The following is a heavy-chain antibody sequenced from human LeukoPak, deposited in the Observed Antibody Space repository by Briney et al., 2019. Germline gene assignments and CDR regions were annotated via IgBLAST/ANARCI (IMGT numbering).Heavy chain of an antibody. D-gene: IGHD4-11*01. CDR2: ISGSGDST. V-gene: IGHV3-23*01. Sequence: GGSLRLSCAASGFTFTIYAMTWVRQAPGKGLEWVSAISGSGDSTFNADSVKGRFTISRDNSKNTLYLQMNSLRAEDTALYYCATSTVAKYDYWGQGTLVAVSS. CDR1: GFTFTIYA. CDR3: ATSTVAKYDY. J-gene: IGHJ4*02.